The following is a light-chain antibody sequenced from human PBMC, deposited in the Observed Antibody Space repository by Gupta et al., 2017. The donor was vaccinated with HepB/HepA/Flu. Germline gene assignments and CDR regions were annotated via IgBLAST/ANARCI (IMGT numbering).Light chain of an antibody. CDR3: QVWDSDTDHCV. CDR1: NIGSRS. CDR2: DDT. Sequence: SYVLTQPPSVSVAPGATATITYGENNIGSRSVHWYQQKPGQAPVLVVYDDTERPSGIPERFSGADSGNTATLTNSRVEAGDEADYYCQVWDSDTDHCVFGTGTKVSVL. J-gene: IGLJ1*01. V-gene: IGLV3-21*02.